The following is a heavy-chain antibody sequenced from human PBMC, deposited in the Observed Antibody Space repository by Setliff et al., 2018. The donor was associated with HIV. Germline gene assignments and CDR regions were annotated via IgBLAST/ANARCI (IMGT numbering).Heavy chain of an antibody. CDR3: ARDGGKYFTEFDF. CDR2: IGLTSAIT. V-gene: IGHV3-11*06. Sequence: PGGSLRLSCAASGFVFSDRYMAWIRQAPGKGLEWVSPIGLTSAITIYADFVKGRFTISRETSNNTVYLQINSLRLEDTAVYYCARDGGKYFTEFDFWGQGTPVTVSS. J-gene: IGHJ5*01. D-gene: IGHD3-9*01. CDR1: GFVFSDRY.